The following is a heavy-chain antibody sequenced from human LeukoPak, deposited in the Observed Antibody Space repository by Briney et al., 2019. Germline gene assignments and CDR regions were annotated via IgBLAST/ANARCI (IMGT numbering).Heavy chain of an antibody. V-gene: IGHV5-51*01. J-gene: IGHJ5*02. CDR2: INPGDSGT. D-gene: IGHD3-22*01. CDR1: GYSFTSYW. Sequence: GESLKISCKASGYSFTSYWIGWVRQMPGKGLEWMGIINPGDSGTRYSPSFQGQVTISADKSISTAYLQWSSLKASDTAMYYCARGGNYYDSSGLGVNWFDPWGQGTLVTVSS. CDR3: ARGGNYYDSSGLGVNWFDP.